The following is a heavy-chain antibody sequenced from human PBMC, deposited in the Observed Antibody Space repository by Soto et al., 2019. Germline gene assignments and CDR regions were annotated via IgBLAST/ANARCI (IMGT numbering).Heavy chain of an antibody. J-gene: IGHJ2*01. Sequence: ETLSLTCTVSGGSISSSSYYWGWIRQPPGKGLEWIGSIYYSGSTYYNPSLKSRVTISVDTSKNQFSLKLSSVTAADTAVYYCARRLYSSSYWYFDLWGRGTLVTVSS. D-gene: IGHD6-19*01. CDR2: IYYSGST. V-gene: IGHV4-39*01. CDR1: GGSISSSSYY. CDR3: ARRLYSSSYWYFDL.